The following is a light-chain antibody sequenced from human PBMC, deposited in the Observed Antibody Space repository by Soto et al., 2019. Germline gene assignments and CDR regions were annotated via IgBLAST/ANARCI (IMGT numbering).Light chain of an antibody. CDR1: QSFSSNY. Sequence: EIVLTQSPGTLSLSPGERATLSCRASQSFSSNYLAWYQQKPGQAPRLLIYGASSRATGIPDRFSGSGSGTDFTLTISRLEPEDFAVYYCQQYGISPPWTFGQGTKVDIK. V-gene: IGKV3-20*01. CDR3: QQYGISPPWT. J-gene: IGKJ1*01. CDR2: GAS.